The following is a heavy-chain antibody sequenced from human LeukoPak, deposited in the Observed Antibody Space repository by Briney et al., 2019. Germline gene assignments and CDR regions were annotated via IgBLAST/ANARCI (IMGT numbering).Heavy chain of an antibody. V-gene: IGHV3-53*01. CDR2: IYSDGST. CDR3: ARDLVGSRGWYAIGGHDY. CDR1: GFTVSTNY. J-gene: IGHJ4*02. D-gene: IGHD6-19*01. Sequence: PGGSLRLSCAASGFTVSTNYMSWVRQAPGKGLEWVSVIYSDGSTYYADSLKGRFTISRVNSKNTLYLQMNSLRAEDTAVYYCARDLVGSRGWYAIGGHDYWGQGTLVTVSS.